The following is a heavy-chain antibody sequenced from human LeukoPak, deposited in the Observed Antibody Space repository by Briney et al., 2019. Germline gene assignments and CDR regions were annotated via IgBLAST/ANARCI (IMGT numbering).Heavy chain of an antibody. CDR2: IYTSGST. J-gene: IGHJ3*02. V-gene: IGHV4-61*02. Sequence: KTSQTLSLTCTVSGGSISSGSYYWSWIRQPAGKGLEWIGRIYTSGSTYYNPSLKSRVTISVDTSKNQFSLKLSSVTAADTAVYYCARRTTVTMRMAFDIWGQGTMVTVSS. CDR1: GGSISSGSYY. CDR3: ARRTTVTMRMAFDI. D-gene: IGHD4-17*01.